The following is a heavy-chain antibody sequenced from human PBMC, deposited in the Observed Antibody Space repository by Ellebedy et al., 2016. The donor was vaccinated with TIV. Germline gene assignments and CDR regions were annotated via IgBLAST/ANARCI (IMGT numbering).Heavy chain of an antibody. CDR3: AREHPSPRGYYDYYYFDY. CDR2: TYYRSKWYN. CDR1: GDSVSSNSAA. D-gene: IGHD3-22*01. J-gene: IGHJ4*02. V-gene: IGHV6-1*01. Sequence: SQTLSLTXXISGDSVSSNSAAWNWIRQSPSRGLEWLGRTYYRSKWYNDYAVSVKSRITINPDTSKNQFSLQLNSVTPEDTAVYYCAREHPSPRGYYDYYYFDYWGQGTLVTVSS.